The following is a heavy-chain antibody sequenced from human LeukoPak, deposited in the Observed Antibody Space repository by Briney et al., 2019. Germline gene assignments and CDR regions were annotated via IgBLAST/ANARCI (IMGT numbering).Heavy chain of an antibody. D-gene: IGHD3-9*01. CDR3: ARDRSEVRYFDWASEREFDY. Sequence: PGGSLRLSCAASGFTFSSYSMNWVRQAPGKGLEWVSSISSSSSYIFYADSVKGRFTISRDNAKNSLYLQMNSLRAEDTAVYYCARDRSEVRYFDWASEREFDYWGQGTLVTVSS. CDR2: ISSSSSYI. V-gene: IGHV3-21*01. CDR1: GFTFSSYS. J-gene: IGHJ4*02.